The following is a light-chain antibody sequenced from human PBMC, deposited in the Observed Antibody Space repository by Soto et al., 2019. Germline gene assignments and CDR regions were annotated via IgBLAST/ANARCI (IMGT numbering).Light chain of an antibody. V-gene: IGKV3D-20*01. CDR3: QQYGSSPRT. J-gene: IGKJ1*01. Sequence: EIVLTQSPATLSLSPGERATLSCGASQSVSGRYLAWYQQKPGLAPRLLIYDASNRATGIPDRFSGSGSGTDFTLTISRLEPEDFAVYFCQQYGSSPRTFGQVTKVEI. CDR1: QSVSGRY. CDR2: DAS.